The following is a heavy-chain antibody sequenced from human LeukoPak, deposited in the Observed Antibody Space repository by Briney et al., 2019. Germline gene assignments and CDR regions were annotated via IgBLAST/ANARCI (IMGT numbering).Heavy chain of an antibody. CDR1: GYSISSGYY. V-gene: IGHV4-38-2*01. CDR3: ARRGSGSRYYFDY. D-gene: IGHD1-26*01. Sequence: SETLSLTCAVSGYSISSGYYWGWIRQPPGKGLEWFGSIYHSGSTYYNPSLKSRVTISVDTSKNQFSLKLSSVTAADTAVYYCARRGSGSRYYFDYWGQGTLVTVSS. J-gene: IGHJ4*02. CDR2: IYHSGST.